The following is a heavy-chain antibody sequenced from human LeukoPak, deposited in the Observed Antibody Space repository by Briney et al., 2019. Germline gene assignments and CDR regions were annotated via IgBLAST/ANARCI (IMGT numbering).Heavy chain of an antibody. CDR3: AAVDYYDSSGSDY. CDR1: GFPFSNYA. Sequence: GGSLRLSCAASGFPFSNYAMSWVRQAPGKGLEWVSAISGSGGSTYYADSVKGRFTISRDNSKNTLYLQMNSLRAEDTAVYYCAAVDYYDSSGSDYWGQGTLVTVSS. D-gene: IGHD3-22*01. V-gene: IGHV3-23*01. J-gene: IGHJ4*02. CDR2: ISGSGGST.